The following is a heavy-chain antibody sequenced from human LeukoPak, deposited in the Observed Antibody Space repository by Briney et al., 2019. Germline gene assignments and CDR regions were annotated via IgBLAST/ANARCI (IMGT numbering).Heavy chain of an antibody. CDR3: AREPNCGGDCAGYWFDP. Sequence: ASVKVSCKGSGYTFTSYAMNWVRQAPGQGLEWMGWINTNTGNPTYAQGFTGRFVFSLDTSVSTAYLQISSLKAEDTAVYYCAREPNCGGDCAGYWFDPWGQGTLVTVSS. CDR2: INTNTGNP. J-gene: IGHJ5*02. D-gene: IGHD2-21*02. CDR1: GYTFTSYA. V-gene: IGHV7-4-1*02.